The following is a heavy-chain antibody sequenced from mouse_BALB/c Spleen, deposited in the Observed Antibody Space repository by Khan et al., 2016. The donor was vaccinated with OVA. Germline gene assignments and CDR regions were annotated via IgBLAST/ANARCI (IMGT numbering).Heavy chain of an antibody. D-gene: IGHD1-1*01. V-gene: IGHV9-3*02. J-gene: IGHJ3*01. CDR1: GYTITNYG. CDR3: ARGNYYGSNSWFAY. CDR2: INTNTGEP. Sequence: QIQLVQSGPELKKPGETVKISCKASGYTITNYGINWVKQAPGKGLKWMGWINTNTGEPTYAEEFKGRFAFSLETSASTAYLQLNNLKNEDTATYFCARGNYYGSNSWFAYWGQGTLVTVSA.